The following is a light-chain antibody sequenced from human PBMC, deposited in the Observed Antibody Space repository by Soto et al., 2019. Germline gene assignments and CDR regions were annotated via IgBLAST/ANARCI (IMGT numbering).Light chain of an antibody. CDR3: QQNYSTPLT. CDR1: QSISSY. V-gene: IGKV1-39*01. J-gene: IGKJ4*01. Sequence: DIQMTQSPSSLSASVGDRVTITCRASQSISSYLNWYQQKPGKAPKLPIYAASSLQSGVPSRFSGSGSGTDFTLTISSLQPEDFATYYCQQNYSTPLTFGGGTKVDIK. CDR2: AAS.